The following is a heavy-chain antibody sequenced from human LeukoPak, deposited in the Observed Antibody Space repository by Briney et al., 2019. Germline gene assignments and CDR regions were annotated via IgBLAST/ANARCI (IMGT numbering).Heavy chain of an antibody. J-gene: IGHJ4*02. CDR3: SKEKSTVLTPGVDY. CDR2: IKQDGSEK. V-gene: IGHV3-7*01. D-gene: IGHD4-23*01. Sequence: PGGSLRLSCAASGFTFSSYWMSWVRQAPGKGLEWVANIKQDGSEKYYVDSVKGRFTISRDNAKNSLYLQMNSLRAEDTAVYYCSKEKSTVLTPGVDYWGLGTLVTVSS. CDR1: GFTFSSYW.